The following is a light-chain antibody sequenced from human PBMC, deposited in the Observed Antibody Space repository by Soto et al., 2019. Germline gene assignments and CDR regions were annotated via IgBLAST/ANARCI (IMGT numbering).Light chain of an antibody. CDR2: TAS. V-gene: IGKV1-5*03. Sequence: DIQMTQSPSTLSASVGDRVTITCRARQSISSWLAWYQQRPGKAPKLLIYTASSLESGVPSRFSGSGSETDFTLTISSLQPDDFATYYCQQYALYPWTFGQGTKVEI. J-gene: IGKJ1*01. CDR3: QQYALYPWT. CDR1: QSISSW.